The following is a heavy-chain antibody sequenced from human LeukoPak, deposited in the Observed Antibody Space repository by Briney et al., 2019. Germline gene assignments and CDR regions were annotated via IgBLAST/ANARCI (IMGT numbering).Heavy chain of an antibody. CDR2: IDNEGSST. CDR3: ATGSGLWSPDY. D-gene: IGHD5-18*01. V-gene: IGHV3-74*01. Sequence: GGSLRLSCAASGFTFSSYGMHWVRQAPGKGLVWVSRIDNEGSSTSYADSVKGRSTISRDNAKNRLYVQMNSLRVEDTAVYYCATGSGLWSPDYWGQGTLVTVSS. CDR1: GFTFSSYG. J-gene: IGHJ4*02.